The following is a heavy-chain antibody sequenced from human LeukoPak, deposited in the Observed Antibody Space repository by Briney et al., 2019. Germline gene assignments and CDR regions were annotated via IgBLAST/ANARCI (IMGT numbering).Heavy chain of an antibody. CDR2: INHSGST. Sequence: PSETLSLTCAVYGGSFSGYYWSWIRQPPGRGLEWIGEINHSGSTNYNPSLKSRVTISVDKSKNQFSLKLSSVTAADTAVYYCARDHGNDFWSGYYFDYWGQGTLVTVSS. J-gene: IGHJ4*02. D-gene: IGHD3-3*01. CDR3: ARDHGNDFWSGYYFDY. V-gene: IGHV4-34*01. CDR1: GGSFSGYY.